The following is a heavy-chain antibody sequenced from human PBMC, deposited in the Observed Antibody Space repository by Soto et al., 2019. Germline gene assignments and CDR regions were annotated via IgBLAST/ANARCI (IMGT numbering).Heavy chain of an antibody. CDR1: GFTFSSSG. V-gene: IGHV3-23*01. Sequence: EGMLLQSGGGLVQPGESLSLSGAASGFTFSSSGMCLVRQAPGKGLERVSRISIRGDYRYYADSVKGRFTISRDNSKNTLYLQMSSLPAEDPALYYCANHGGFDFWGQGTMVAVSS. CDR3: ANHGGFDF. CDR2: ISIRGDYR. J-gene: IGHJ3*01. D-gene: IGHD4-17*01.